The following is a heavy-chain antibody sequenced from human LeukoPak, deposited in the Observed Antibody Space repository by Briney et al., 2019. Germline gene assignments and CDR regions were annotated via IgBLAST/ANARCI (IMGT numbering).Heavy chain of an antibody. CDR2: IIPIFGTA. CDR1: GGTFSSYA. V-gene: IGHV1-69*05. J-gene: IGHJ4*02. Sequence: ASVKVSCKASGGTFSSYAISWVRQAPGQGLEWMGGIIPIFGTANYAQKFQGRVTITTDTSTSTAYMELRSLRSDDTAVYYCARDRYYDILTGFDYWGQGTLVTVSS. D-gene: IGHD3-9*01. CDR3: ARDRYYDILTGFDY.